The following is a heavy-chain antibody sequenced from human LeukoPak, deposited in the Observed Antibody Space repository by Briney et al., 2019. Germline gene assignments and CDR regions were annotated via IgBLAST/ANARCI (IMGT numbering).Heavy chain of an antibody. J-gene: IGHJ6*02. CDR2: INHSGST. CDR3: AMADYLAYYYGMDV. Sequence: SETPSLTCAVYGGSFSGYYWSWIRQPPGKGLEWIGEINHSGSTNYNPSLKSRVTISVDTSKNQFSLKLSSVTAADTAVYYCAMADYLAYYYGMDVWGQGTTVTVSS. CDR1: GGSFSGYY. D-gene: IGHD2/OR15-2a*01. V-gene: IGHV4-34*01.